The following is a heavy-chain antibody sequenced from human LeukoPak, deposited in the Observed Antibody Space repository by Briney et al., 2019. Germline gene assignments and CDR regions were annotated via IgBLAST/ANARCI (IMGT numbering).Heavy chain of an antibody. Sequence: GGSLRLSCAASGFTFDIYAMSWVRQAPGKGLEWVSTISGSGGSTYYADSVKGRFTISRDNSKNTLYLQMNSLRAEDTAVYYCARGGVYNWFDPWGQGTLVTVSS. D-gene: IGHD3-16*01. J-gene: IGHJ5*02. CDR3: ARGGVYNWFDP. CDR2: ISGSGGST. V-gene: IGHV3-23*01. CDR1: GFTFDIYA.